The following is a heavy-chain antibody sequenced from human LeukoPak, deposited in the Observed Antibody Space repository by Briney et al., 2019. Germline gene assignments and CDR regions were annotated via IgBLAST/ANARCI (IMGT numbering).Heavy chain of an antibody. CDR1: GFTFSSYA. D-gene: IGHD2-2*01. CDR2: ISGSGGST. CDR3: AKGGVVVVPAPLDAFDI. V-gene: IGHV3-23*01. Sequence: GGSLRLSCAASGFTFSSYAMTWVRQAPGKGLEWVSGISGSGGSTYYADSVKGRFTISRDTSKNTLSLQMNSLRAEDTAVYYCAKGGVVVVPAPLDAFDIWGQGTMVTVSS. J-gene: IGHJ3*02.